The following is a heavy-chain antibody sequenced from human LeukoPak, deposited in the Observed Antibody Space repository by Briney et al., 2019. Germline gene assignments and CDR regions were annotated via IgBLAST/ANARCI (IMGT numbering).Heavy chain of an antibody. Sequence: GASVKVSCKASGGTSSNYAISWVRQAPGQGLEWMGGIIPIFGTANYAQKFQGRVTITADESATTSYMELSSLRSEDTTVYYCARDATVRGPYGGHHFYSYMDVWGKGTTVTISS. CDR2: IIPIFGTA. CDR3: ARDATVRGPYGGHHFYSYMDV. J-gene: IGHJ6*03. V-gene: IGHV1-69*13. D-gene: IGHD3-10*01. CDR1: GGTSSNYA.